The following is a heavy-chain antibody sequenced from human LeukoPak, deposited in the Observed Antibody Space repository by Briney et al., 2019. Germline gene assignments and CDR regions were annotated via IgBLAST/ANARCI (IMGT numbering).Heavy chain of an antibody. CDR1: GFTFSNYE. V-gene: IGHV3-48*03. CDR2: ISSGGATI. CDR3: AREVDPTFDY. J-gene: IGHJ4*02. Sequence: GGSLRLSCAASGFTFSNYEMNWVRQAPGKGLEWVSYISSGGATIYYADSVKGRFTISRDNAKNSLYLQMNSLRAEDTAVYYCAREVDPTFDYWGQGTLVTVSS.